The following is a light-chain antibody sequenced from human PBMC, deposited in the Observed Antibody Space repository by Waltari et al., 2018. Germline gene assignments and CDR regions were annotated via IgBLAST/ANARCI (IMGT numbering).Light chain of an antibody. CDR1: QDIANY. CDR2: DAS. CDR3: QQYDKLPST. J-gene: IGKJ3*01. V-gene: IGKV1-33*01. Sequence: DIQMTQSPSSLSASVGARVTVSCQASQDIANYLNWYQQKPGKAPKLLIYDASNLETGVPSRFSGSESGTHFILTISSLQPEDVATYYCQQYDKLPSTFGPGTRVDIK.